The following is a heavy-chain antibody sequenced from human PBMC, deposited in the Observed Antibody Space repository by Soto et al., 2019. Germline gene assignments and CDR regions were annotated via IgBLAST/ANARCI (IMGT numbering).Heavy chain of an antibody. D-gene: IGHD3-22*01. Sequence: ASVKVSCKASGGTFSSYAISWVRQAPGQGLEWMGGIIPIFGTANYAQKFQGRVTITADKSTSTAYMELSSLRSEDTAVYYCARWSSGYPNWFDPWGQGTLVTVS. CDR2: IIPIFGTA. V-gene: IGHV1-69*06. CDR3: ARWSSGYPNWFDP. J-gene: IGHJ5*02. CDR1: GGTFSSYA.